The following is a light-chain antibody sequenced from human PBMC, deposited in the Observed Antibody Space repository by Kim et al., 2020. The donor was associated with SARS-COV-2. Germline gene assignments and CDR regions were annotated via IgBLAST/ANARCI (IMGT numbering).Light chain of an antibody. V-gene: IGKV3-15*01. J-gene: IGKJ1*01. CDR3: QQYKDWPPWT. Sequence: SPGERATLSCRASQSVSRHLAWYQQRPGQAPRLLISEASTRATGIPARFFGSGSGTEFTLTISSLQSEDYAVYYCQQYKDWPPWTFGQGTKVDIK. CDR1: QSVSRH. CDR2: EAS.